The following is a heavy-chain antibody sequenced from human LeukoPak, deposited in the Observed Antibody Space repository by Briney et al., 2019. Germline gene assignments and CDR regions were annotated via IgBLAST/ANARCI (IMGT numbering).Heavy chain of an antibody. CDR1: GYTFTSYG. J-gene: IGHJ4*02. CDR2: ISAYNGNT. Sequence: ASVKVSCKASGYTFTSYGISWVRQAPGQGFEWMGRISAYNGNTGYAQKFQGRVTITRNTSISTAYMELSSLRSEDTAVYYCARGRAIFGVAPDYFDYWGQGTLVTVSS. D-gene: IGHD3-3*01. CDR3: ARGRAIFGVAPDYFDY. V-gene: IGHV1-8*03.